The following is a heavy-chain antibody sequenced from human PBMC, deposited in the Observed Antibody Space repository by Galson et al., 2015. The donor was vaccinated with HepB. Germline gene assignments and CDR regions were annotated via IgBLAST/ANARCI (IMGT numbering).Heavy chain of an antibody. CDR3: ARWSRGTHNWFDP. Sequence: ETLSLTCTVSGGSISSSSYYWGWIRQPPGKGLEWIGNIYYSGSTYYNPSLKSRVTISVDTSKNQFSLKLSSVTAADTAVYYCARWSRGTHNWFDPWGQGTLVTVSS. CDR2: IYYSGST. J-gene: IGHJ5*02. V-gene: IGHV4-39*01. CDR1: GGSISSSSYY. D-gene: IGHD3-10*01.